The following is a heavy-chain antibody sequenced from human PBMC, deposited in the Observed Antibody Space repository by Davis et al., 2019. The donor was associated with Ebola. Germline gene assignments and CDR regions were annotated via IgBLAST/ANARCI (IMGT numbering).Heavy chain of an antibody. Sequence: ASVKVSCKASGYTFTSYGISWVRQAPGQGLEWMGWISAYNGNTNYAQKLQGRVTMTTDTSTSTAYMELRSLRSDDTAVYYCARENQYYYDSSGYYFYYYYGMDVWGQGTTVTVSS. V-gene: IGHV1-18*01. D-gene: IGHD3-22*01. CDR2: ISAYNGNT. CDR1: GYTFTSYG. J-gene: IGHJ6*02. CDR3: ARENQYYYDSSGYYFYYYYGMDV.